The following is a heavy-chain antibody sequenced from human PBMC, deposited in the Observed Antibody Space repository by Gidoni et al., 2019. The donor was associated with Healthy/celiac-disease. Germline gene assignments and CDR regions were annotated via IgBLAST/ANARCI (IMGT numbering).Heavy chain of an antibody. CDR2: IIWNSGSI. J-gene: IGHJ4*02. Sequence: EVQLVESGGGLVQPGRSLRLSCAASGFTFDDYAMHWVRQAPGKGLEWVSGIIWNSGSIGYADSVKGRFTISRDNAKNSLYLQMNSLRAEDTALYYCAKGRYSSSSGVDYWGQGTLVTVSS. CDR1: GFTFDDYA. CDR3: AKGRYSSSSGVDY. D-gene: IGHD6-6*01. V-gene: IGHV3-9*01.